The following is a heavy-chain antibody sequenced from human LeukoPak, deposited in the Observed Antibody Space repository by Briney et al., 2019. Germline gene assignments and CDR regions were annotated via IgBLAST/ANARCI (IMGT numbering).Heavy chain of an antibody. CDR1: GFTFSSYW. CDR2: IDGDGSST. D-gene: IGHD4-17*01. CDR3: ARGGLMTTVTTF. J-gene: IGHJ4*02. Sequence: GGSLRLSCAASGFTFSSYWMQWGRQAPGKWLVWVSRIDGDGSSTNYADSVKGRFTISRDNAKNTLYLQMNSLRAEDTAVYYCARGGLMTTVTTFWGQGTLVTVSS. V-gene: IGHV3-74*01.